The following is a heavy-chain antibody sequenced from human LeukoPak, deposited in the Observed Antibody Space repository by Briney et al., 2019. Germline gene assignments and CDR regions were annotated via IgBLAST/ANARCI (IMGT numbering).Heavy chain of an antibody. CDR2: IYYSGST. V-gene: IGHV4-59*01. J-gene: IGHJ4*02. D-gene: IGHD3-22*01. Sequence: KPSETLSLTCTVSGGSISSYYWSWIRQPPGKGLEWIGYIYYSGSTNYNPSLKSRVTISVDTSKNQFSLKLSSVTAADTAVYYCARSKGYYYDSSGYYEIFDYWGQGTLVTVSS. CDR3: ARSKGYYYDSSGYYEIFDY. CDR1: GGSISSYY.